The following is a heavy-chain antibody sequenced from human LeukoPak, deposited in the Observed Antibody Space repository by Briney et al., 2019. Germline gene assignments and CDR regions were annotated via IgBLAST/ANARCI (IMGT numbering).Heavy chain of an antibody. J-gene: IGHJ5*02. CDR3: ARFYGSVLGFDP. V-gene: IGHV3-66*02. CDR1: GFTVSSNY. Sequence: GGSLRLSCAASGFTVSSNYMSWVRQAPGKGLEWVSVSYSGGSTYYADSVKGRFTISRDNSKNTLYLQMNSLRAEDTAVYYCARFYGSVLGFDPWGQGTLVTVSS. CDR2: SYSGGST. D-gene: IGHD3-10*01.